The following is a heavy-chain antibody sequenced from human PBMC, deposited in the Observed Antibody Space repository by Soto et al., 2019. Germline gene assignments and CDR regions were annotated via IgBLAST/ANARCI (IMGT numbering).Heavy chain of an antibody. D-gene: IGHD2-21*02. Sequence: EVLLLESGGGLVQPGGSLRLSCAASGFTFSSYAMSWVRQAPGKGLEWVSAISGSGGSTYYADSVKGRFTISRDNSKNTLYLQMNSLRAEDTAVYYCAKSEYCGGDCHGAEYFQHWGQGTLVTVSS. V-gene: IGHV3-23*01. CDR1: GFTFSSYA. CDR2: ISGSGGST. J-gene: IGHJ1*01. CDR3: AKSEYCGGDCHGAEYFQH.